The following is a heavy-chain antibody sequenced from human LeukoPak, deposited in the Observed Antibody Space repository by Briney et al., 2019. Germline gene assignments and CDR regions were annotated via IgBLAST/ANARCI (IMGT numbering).Heavy chain of an antibody. CDR2: ISSSGSTI. CDR1: GFTFNSYE. V-gene: IGHV3-48*03. D-gene: IGHD3-10*01. CDR3: ARETYYYGSGSYNDY. J-gene: IGHJ4*02. Sequence: GGSLRLSCAASGFTFNSYEMNWVRQAPGKGLEWVSYISSSGSTIYYADSVKGRFTISRDNAKNSLYLQMNSLRAEDTAVYYCARETYYYGSGSYNDYWGQGTLVTVSS.